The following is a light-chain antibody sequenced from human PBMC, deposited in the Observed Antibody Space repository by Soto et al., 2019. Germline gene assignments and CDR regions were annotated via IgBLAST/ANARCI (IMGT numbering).Light chain of an antibody. CDR1: SSNIGSKT. Sequence: SVLTEPPSASGTPGQRVTISCSGTSSNIGSKTVNWYQQLPGTAPKLLIYTNSQRPSGVPDRFSGSKSGTSASLAISGLQSEDEADYYCAAWDDSLKGWVFGGGTKLTVL. J-gene: IGLJ3*02. CDR3: AAWDDSLKGWV. V-gene: IGLV1-44*01. CDR2: TNS.